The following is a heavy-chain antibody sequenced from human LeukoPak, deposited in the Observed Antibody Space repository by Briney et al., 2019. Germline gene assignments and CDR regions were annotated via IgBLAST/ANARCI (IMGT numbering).Heavy chain of an antibody. CDR2: IYYSGST. CDR3: ARVRVTTYYFDY. J-gene: IGHJ4*02. V-gene: IGHV4-39*07. CDR1: GGSISTSSYY. D-gene: IGHD4-17*01. Sequence: TSETLSLTCTVSGGSISTSSYYWGWIRQPPGKGLEWIGSIYYSGSTYYNPSLKSRVTISVDTSKNQFSLKLSSVTAADTAVYYCARVRVTTYYFDYWGQGTLVTVSS.